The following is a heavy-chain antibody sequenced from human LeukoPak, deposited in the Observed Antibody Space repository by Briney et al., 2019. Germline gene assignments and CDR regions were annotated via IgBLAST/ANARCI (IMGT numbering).Heavy chain of an antibody. V-gene: IGHV4-34*01. CDR1: GGSFSGYY. Sequence: SETLSLTCAVYGGSFSGYYWSWIRQPPGKGLEWIGEINHSGSTNYNPSLKSRVTISVDTSKNQFSPKLSSVTAADTAVYYCARRMYYYDSSGSRRPGSFDYWGQGTLVTVSS. J-gene: IGHJ4*02. D-gene: IGHD3-22*01. CDR2: INHSGST. CDR3: ARRMYYYDSSGSRRPGSFDY.